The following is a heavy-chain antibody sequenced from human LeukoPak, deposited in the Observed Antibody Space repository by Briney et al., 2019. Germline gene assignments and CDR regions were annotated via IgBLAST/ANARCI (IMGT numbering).Heavy chain of an antibody. J-gene: IGHJ4*02. Sequence: PGGSLRLSCAASEFTFSNYAMTWVRQAPGKGLEWVSSISGSGASTYYADSVKGRFTISRDNSKNTLYLQFNSLRAEDTAVYYCAKDKASVAAKGPFDYWGQGTLVPVSS. CDR3: AKDKASVAAKGPFDY. V-gene: IGHV3-23*01. CDR1: EFTFSNYA. D-gene: IGHD2-15*01. CDR2: ISGSGAST.